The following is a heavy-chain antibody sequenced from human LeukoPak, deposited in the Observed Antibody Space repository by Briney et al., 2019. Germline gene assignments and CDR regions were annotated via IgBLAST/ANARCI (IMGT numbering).Heavy chain of an antibody. J-gene: IGHJ5*02. CDR2: ISFSGST. D-gene: IGHD3-10*01. V-gene: IGHV4-59*11. CDR1: GASISNHY. CDR3: ARDQYHGSGTYAWFDP. Sequence: SETLSLTCTVSGASISNHYWSWLRQPPGKKLEYIGYISFSGSTNHNPSLKSRVSISLDTSKNQFSLNLKSVTAADTAVYYCARDQYHGSGTYAWFDPWGQGTLVTVSS.